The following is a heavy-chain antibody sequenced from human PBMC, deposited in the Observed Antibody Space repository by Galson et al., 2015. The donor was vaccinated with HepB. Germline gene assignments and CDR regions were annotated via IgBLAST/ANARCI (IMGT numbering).Heavy chain of an antibody. D-gene: IGHD6-6*01. V-gene: IGHV2-5*01. CDR3: AHRREDKQLALKPVWFDP. CDR2: IYWNDDK. CDR1: GFSLSTSGVG. Sequence: PALVKPTQTLTLTCTFSGFSLSTSGVGVGWIRQPPGKALEWLALIYWNDDKRYSPSLKSRLTITKDTSKNQVVLTMTNMDPVDTATYYCAHRREDKQLALKPVWFDPWGQGTLVTVSS. J-gene: IGHJ5*02.